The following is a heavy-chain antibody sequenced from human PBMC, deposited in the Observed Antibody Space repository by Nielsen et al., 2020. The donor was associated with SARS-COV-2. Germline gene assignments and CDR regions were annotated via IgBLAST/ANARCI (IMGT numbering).Heavy chain of an antibody. D-gene: IGHD5/OR15-5a*01. Sequence: ASVKVSCKASGYTFAIYGISWVRQAPGQGLERMGWISPYNGNTNYAQKLQGRVTMTTDTSTTTAYMELRSLRSDDTAVYYCARVEQLYDYFDYWGQGTLVTVSS. J-gene: IGHJ4*02. CDR3: ARVEQLYDYFDY. CDR1: GYTFAIYG. CDR2: ISPYNGNT. V-gene: IGHV1-18*01.